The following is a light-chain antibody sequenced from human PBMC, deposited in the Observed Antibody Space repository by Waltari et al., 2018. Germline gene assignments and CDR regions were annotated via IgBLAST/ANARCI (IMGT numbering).Light chain of an antibody. CDR2: WAA. Sequence: DIVMTQSPDSLAVSLGERATINCKSSQSLLSRSTNKNYLAWYQQKPRQPLKLLIYWAAIRQSGVPDRFSGSGSVTDFTLTISSLQAEDVAVYYCQQHYSTPLTFGGGTKVEIK. V-gene: IGKV4-1*01. CDR3: QQHYSTPLT. CDR1: QSLLSRSTNKNY. J-gene: IGKJ4*01.